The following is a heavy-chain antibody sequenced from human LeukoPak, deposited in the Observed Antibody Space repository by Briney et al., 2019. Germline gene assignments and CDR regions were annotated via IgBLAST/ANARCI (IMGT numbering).Heavy chain of an antibody. CDR2: IYSGGST. D-gene: IGHD3-16*01. Sequence: GGSLRLSCAASGFTFSSYWMSWVRQAPGKGLEWVSVIYSGGSTYYADSVKGRFTISRDNSKNTLYLQMNSLRAGDTAVYYCARDLGGYWGQGTLVTVSS. CDR1: GFTFSSYW. CDR3: ARDLGGY. J-gene: IGHJ4*02. V-gene: IGHV3-66*01.